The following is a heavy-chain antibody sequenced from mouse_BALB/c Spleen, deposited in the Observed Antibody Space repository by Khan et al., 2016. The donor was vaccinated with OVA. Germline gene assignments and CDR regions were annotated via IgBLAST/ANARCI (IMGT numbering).Heavy chain of an antibody. CDR2: INTHTGEP. V-gene: IGHV9-3-1*01. J-gene: IGHJ2*01. Sequence: QIQLVQSGPELKKPGETVKISCKASGYTFTNYVMNWVKQSPGKGLKWMGWINTHTGEPTYADDFMGRFAFSLETSVSTAYLQINSLKYEDTATYFCTRFRGGYWGQGTTLTVSS. CDR3: TRFRGGY. CDR1: GYTFTNYV.